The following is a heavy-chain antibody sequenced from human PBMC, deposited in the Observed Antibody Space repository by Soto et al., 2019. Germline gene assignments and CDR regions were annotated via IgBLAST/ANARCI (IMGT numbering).Heavy chain of an antibody. CDR2: ISSSSSYI. CDR1: VFTFSSYS. J-gene: IGHJ6*01. V-gene: IGHV3-21*01. CDR3: ARADVRFYYGMEV. D-gene: IGHD3-3*01. Sequence: GGSLRLSCASSVFTFSSYSMNWVRHSPGKGLEWVSSISSSSSYIYYADSVKGRFTISRDNAKNSLYLQMNSLRAEDTAVYYCARADVRFYYGMEVWGQGTTVIVS.